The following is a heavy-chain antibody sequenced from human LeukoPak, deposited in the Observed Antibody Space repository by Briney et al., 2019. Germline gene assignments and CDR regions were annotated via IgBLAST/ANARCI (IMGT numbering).Heavy chain of an antibody. CDR3: ARVHATGYFSLDLGY. CDR2: INPNTGGT. V-gene: IGHV1-2*02. J-gene: IGHJ4*02. CDR1: GYTFTGYF. D-gene: IGHD3-9*01. Sequence: ASVKVSCKASGYTFTGYFMHWVRQAPGQGLDWMGWINPNTGGTKYAQKFQGRATMTRDTSIGTAYMELSTVTSDDTAEYFCARVHATGYFSLDLGYWGQGTLVTVSS.